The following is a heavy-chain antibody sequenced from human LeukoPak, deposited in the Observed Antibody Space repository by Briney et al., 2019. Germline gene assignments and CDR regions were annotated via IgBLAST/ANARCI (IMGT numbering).Heavy chain of an antibody. J-gene: IGHJ5*02. V-gene: IGHV5-51*01. CDR1: GYIFAAYW. Sequence: GESLKISCKGSGYIFAAYWIGWVRQMPGKGVVWMGSIYPGDSDTRYSPSFQGQVTISVDRSINTAYLQWNSLKASDTAIYYCARLQEDIVVVPAAIPYNWFDPWGRGSLVTVSS. D-gene: IGHD2-2*01. CDR2: IYPGDSDT. CDR3: ARLQEDIVVVPAAIPYNWFDP.